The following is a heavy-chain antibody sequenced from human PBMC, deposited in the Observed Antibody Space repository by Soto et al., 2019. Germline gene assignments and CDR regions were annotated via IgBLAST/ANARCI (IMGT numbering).Heavy chain of an antibody. D-gene: IGHD3-3*01. CDR3: AKDGERNFWSGYFSSPWFDP. Sequence: GGSLRLSCAASGCTFSSYGMHWVRQAPGKGLEWVAVISYDGSNKYYADSVKGRFTISRDNSKNTLYLQMNSLRAEDTAVYYCAKDGERNFWSGYFSSPWFDPWGQGTLVTVSS. J-gene: IGHJ5*02. V-gene: IGHV3-30*18. CDR2: ISYDGSNK. CDR1: GCTFSSYG.